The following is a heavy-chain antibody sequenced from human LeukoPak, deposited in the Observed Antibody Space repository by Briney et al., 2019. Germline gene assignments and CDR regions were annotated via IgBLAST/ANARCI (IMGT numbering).Heavy chain of an antibody. Sequence: ASVKVSCKASGYTFTSYAMHWVRQAPGQRLEWMGWIDTNTGNPSNAQGFTGRFVFSLDTSVSTTFLYINNLKADDTAVYYCARGGGARLRYPFDYWGQGTLVTVSS. V-gene: IGHV7-4-1*02. J-gene: IGHJ4*02. CDR2: IDTNTGNP. CDR3: ARGGGARLRYPFDY. CDR1: GYTFTSYA. D-gene: IGHD3-16*01.